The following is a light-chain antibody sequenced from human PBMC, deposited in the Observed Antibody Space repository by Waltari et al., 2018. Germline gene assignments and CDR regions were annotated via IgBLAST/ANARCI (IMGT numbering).Light chain of an antibody. Sequence: SYELTQPPSVSVSPGQTASITCSGNKMGDKYACWYQQQPGQSPVLVIYHDSKRPSGIPERFSGSNSGNTATLTISGTQAMDEADYYCQAWDSSTWVFGGVTKLTVL. CDR1: KMGDKY. CDR3: QAWDSSTWV. V-gene: IGLV3-1*01. CDR2: HDS. J-gene: IGLJ3*02.